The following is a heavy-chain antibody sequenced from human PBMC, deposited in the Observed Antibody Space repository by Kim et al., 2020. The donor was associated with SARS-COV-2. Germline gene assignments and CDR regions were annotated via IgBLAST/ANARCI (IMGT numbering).Heavy chain of an antibody. J-gene: IGHJ5*02. CDR1: GDSVSSSSGA. CDR3: ARAEVRYFSFTAYYQNWFDT. CDR2: TYYRSKWYN. V-gene: IGHV6-1*01. D-gene: IGHD3-9*01. Sequence: SQTLSLTCVISGDSVSSSSGAWNWIRQSPSRGLEWLGRTYYRSKWYNDYALSVKSRITINPDTSKNQFSLQLNSVTPEDTALYYCARAEVRYFSFTAYYQNWFDTWGQGTLVTVSS.